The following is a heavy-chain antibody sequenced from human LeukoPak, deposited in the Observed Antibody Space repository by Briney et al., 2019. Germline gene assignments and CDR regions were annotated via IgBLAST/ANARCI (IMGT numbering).Heavy chain of an antibody. J-gene: IGHJ4*02. CDR1: GRHVYSQL. V-gene: IGHV4-59*02. CDR2: LFYSGNI. CDR3: PRVTGEMREDYCDY. D-gene: IGHD3-16*01. Sequence: ETLSHTCTGSGRHVYSQLWSWIPQPPGKGLEGSGYLFYSGNIHENPSRQSRDTISRDTEQNQLSLKQRSVSPADTAVYYCPRVTGEMREDYCDYWGEGTLVTVS.